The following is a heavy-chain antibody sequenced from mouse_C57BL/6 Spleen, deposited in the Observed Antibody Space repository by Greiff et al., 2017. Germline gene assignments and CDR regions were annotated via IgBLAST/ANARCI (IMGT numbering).Heavy chain of an antibody. CDR1: GYSITSGYY. V-gene: IGHV3-6*01. J-gene: IGHJ4*01. D-gene: IGHD2-4*01. CDR3: ASGYDYDVYAMDY. CDR2: ISYDGSN. Sequence: EVHLVESGPGLVKPSQSLSLTCSVTGYSITSGYYWNWIRQFPGNKLEWMGYISYDGSNNYNPSLKNRISITRDTSKNQFFLKLNSVTTEDTATYYCASGYDYDVYAMDYWGQGTSVTVSS.